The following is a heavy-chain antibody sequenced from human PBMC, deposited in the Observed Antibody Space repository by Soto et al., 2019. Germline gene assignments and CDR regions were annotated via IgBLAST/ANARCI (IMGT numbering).Heavy chain of an antibody. CDR1: GGSISSGGYY. V-gene: IGHV4-31*03. Sequence: SETLSLTCTVSGGSISSGGYYWTWIRQHPGKGLEWIGYNYYSGITYYNPSLKSRVTISLDTSKNQFSLKLASVTAADTAVYYCTTQGFGGLHGLVDVLGQGTTVTV. D-gene: IGHD3-10*01. CDR3: TTQGFGGLHGLVDV. J-gene: IGHJ6*02. CDR2: NYYSGIT.